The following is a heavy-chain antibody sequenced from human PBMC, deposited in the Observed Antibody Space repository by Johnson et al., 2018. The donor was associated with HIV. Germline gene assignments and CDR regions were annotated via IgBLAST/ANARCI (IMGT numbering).Heavy chain of an antibody. CDR1: GFTFSDSY. CDR2: ISGSGSNK. Sequence: QVQLVESGGGLVRPGESLRLSCVASGFTFSDSYMNWIRQAPGTGLEWVSAISGSGSNKYYAESVKGRFTISSDNPKNTLYLQMNSLRREDTAVYYCAKGGVGRDGNRDAFDIWGQGTMVTVSS. J-gene: IGHJ3*02. V-gene: IGHV3-11*04. CDR3: AKGGVGRDGNRDAFDI. D-gene: IGHD5-24*01.